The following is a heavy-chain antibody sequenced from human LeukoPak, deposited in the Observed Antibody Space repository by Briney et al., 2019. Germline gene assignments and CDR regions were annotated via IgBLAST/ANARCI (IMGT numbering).Heavy chain of an antibody. V-gene: IGHV3-23*01. CDR2: ISASGTTT. CDR3: SVVVSATGPYYYYDMDV. J-gene: IGHJ6*02. CDR1: EFTFSDYA. Sequence: GGSLRLSCAASEFTFSDYAMSWVRQAPGKGLEWVSGISASGTTTYYADSVKGRFTISRDNSKNTLYLQMNSLRAEDTAVYYCSVVVSATGPYYYYDMDVWGQGTTVTVSS. D-gene: IGHD2-21*01.